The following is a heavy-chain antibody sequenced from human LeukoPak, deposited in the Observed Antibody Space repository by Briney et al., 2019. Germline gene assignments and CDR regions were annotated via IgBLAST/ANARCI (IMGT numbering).Heavy chain of an antibody. Sequence: SETLSLTCTVSGGSISSYYWSWIRQPPGKGLEWIGEINHSGSTNYNPSLKSRVTISVDTSKNQFSLKLSSVTAADTAVYYCARWDYYDSSGYYNQGPYFDYWGQGTLVTVSS. CDR1: GGSISSYY. D-gene: IGHD3-22*01. J-gene: IGHJ4*02. V-gene: IGHV4-34*01. CDR2: INHSGST. CDR3: ARWDYYDSSGYYNQGPYFDY.